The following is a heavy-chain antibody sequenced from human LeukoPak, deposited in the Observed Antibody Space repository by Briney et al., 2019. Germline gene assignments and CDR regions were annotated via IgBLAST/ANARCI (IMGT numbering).Heavy chain of an antibody. CDR2: ISSSSSTI. J-gene: IGHJ6*03. Sequence: PGGSLRLSCAASGFTFSSYSMNWVRQAPGKGLEWVSYISSSSSTIYYADSVKGRFTISRDNAKNSLYLQMNSLRAEYTAVYYCARDTGGGELMSYYYYYMDVWGKGTTVTVSS. CDR1: GFTFSSYS. V-gene: IGHV3-48*01. CDR3: ARDTGGGELMSYYYYYMDV. D-gene: IGHD1-26*01.